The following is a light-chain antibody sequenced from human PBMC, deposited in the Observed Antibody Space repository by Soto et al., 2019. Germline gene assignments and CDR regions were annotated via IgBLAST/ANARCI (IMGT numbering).Light chain of an antibody. V-gene: IGKV3-20*01. J-gene: IGKJ2*01. Sequence: EIVLTQSPGTLSLSPGERATLSCRASQSVSSSYLAWYQQKPGQAPRLLIYGASSRATGIPDRFSGSGSGTDFTLTITSLQSEDFVVYYCQQYADWPRTFGQGTKLEIK. CDR3: QQYADWPRT. CDR1: QSVSSSY. CDR2: GAS.